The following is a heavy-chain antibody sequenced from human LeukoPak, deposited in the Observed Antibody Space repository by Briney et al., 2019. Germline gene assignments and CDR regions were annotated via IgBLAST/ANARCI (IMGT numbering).Heavy chain of an antibody. J-gene: IGHJ4*02. CDR1: GGSISSYY. V-gene: IGHV4-59*08. Sequence: SETLSLTCTVSGGSISSYYWSWIRQPPGKGLEWIGYIYYSGSTNYNPSLKSRVTISVDTSKNQFSPKLSSVTAADTAVYYCARHMGLGYSYGYPYFDYWGQGTLVTVSS. CDR3: ARHMGLGYSYGYPYFDY. CDR2: IYYSGST. D-gene: IGHD5-18*01.